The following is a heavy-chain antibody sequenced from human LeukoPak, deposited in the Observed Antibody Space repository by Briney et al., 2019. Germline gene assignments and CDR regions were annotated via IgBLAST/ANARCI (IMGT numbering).Heavy chain of an antibody. Sequence: PSETLSLTCTVSGGSISSSSYYWGWIRQPPGKGLEWIGSINYGGNTYYNPSLKSRVTISVDTSRNQFSLKLSSVTAADTALYYYARIDTVVLPSTMFDYWGQGTLVTVSS. J-gene: IGHJ4*02. D-gene: IGHD2-2*01. CDR1: GGSISSSSYY. CDR3: ARIDTVVLPSTMFDY. CDR2: INYGGNT. V-gene: IGHV4-39*01.